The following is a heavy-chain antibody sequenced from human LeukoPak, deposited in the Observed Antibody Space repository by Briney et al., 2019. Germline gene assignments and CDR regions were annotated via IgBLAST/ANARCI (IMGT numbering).Heavy chain of an antibody. V-gene: IGHV3-66*02. CDR2: IYSGGST. Sequence: GGSLRLSCAASGFTVSSNYMSWVRQAPGKGLEWVSAIYSGGSTYYADSVKGRFTISRDNSKNTLYLQMNSLRAEDTAVYYCARELGSWVSGVYYYMDVWGKGTTVTVSS. J-gene: IGHJ6*03. CDR1: GFTVSSNY. CDR3: ARELGSWVSGVYYYMDV. D-gene: IGHD3-10*01.